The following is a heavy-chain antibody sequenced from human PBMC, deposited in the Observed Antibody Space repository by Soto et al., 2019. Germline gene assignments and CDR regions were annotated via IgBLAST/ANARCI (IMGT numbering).Heavy chain of an antibody. Sequence: EVQLVESGGGLVIPGGSLRLSCAASGFTFSNAWLSWVRQAPGKGLEWVGRIKSKTDGGTTDYTAPVKGRFTISRDDSKNTLYLQMNSVKIEDTAVYYCTTGSTSTKNYWGQGTLVTVSS. J-gene: IGHJ4*02. V-gene: IGHV3-15*01. CDR3: TTGSTSTKNY. D-gene: IGHD6-6*01. CDR1: GFTFSNAW. CDR2: IKSKTDGGTT.